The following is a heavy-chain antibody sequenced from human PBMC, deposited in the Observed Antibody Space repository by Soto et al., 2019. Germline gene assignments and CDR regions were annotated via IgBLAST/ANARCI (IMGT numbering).Heavy chain of an antibody. CDR2: ISWDDDK. J-gene: IGHJ4*02. V-gene: IGHV2-70*12. Sequence: ESCPTLVNPTQTLTLTCSFSGFSLKSTGMCVTWIRQPPGKALEWLALISWDDDKYYSTSLKTRLTISKDTSKNQVVLTVTNVDPVDTATYYCARSTMLRGGPLDYWGQGTPVTVSS. D-gene: IGHD3-10*01. CDR3: ARSTMLRGGPLDY. CDR1: GFSLKSTGMC.